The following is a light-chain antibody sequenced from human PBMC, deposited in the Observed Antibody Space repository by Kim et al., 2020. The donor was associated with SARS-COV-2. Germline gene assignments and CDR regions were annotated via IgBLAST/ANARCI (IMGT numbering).Light chain of an antibody. J-gene: IGLJ1*01. CDR3: QAWDSSTASYV. CDR2: QDS. Sequence: PGQTASITCSGDKLGDKYACWYQQKPGQSPVLVIYQDSKRPSGIPERFAGSNSGNTATLTISGTQAMDEADYYCQAWDSSTASYVFGTGTKVTVL. V-gene: IGLV3-1*01. CDR1: KLGDKY.